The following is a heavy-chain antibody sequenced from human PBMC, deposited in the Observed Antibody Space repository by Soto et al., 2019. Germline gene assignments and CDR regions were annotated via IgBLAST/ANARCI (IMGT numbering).Heavy chain of an antibody. V-gene: IGHV4-39*01. D-gene: IGHD3-22*01. CDR2: IYYSGST. CDR3: AGQLTYYYDSSGYPARYYYYSMDV. CDR1: GGSISSSSYY. J-gene: IGHJ6*02. Sequence: PSETLSLTCTVSGGSISSSSYYWGWIRQPPGKGLEWIGSIYYSGSTYYNPSLKSRVTISVDTSKNQFSLKLSSVTAADTAVYYCAGQLTYYYDSSGYPARYYYYSMDVWGQGTTVTVSS.